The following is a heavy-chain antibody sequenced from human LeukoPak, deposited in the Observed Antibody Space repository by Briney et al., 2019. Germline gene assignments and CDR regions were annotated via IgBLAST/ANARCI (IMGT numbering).Heavy chain of an antibody. V-gene: IGHV4-39*07. CDR3: ARGARGYCSSTSCYFKDWFDP. D-gene: IGHD2-2*01. CDR2: IYYSGST. Sequence: SETLSLTCTVSGGSISSSSYYWGWIRQPPGKGLEWIGSIYYSGSTYYNPSLKSRVTISVDTSKNQFSLKLSSVTAADTAVYCCARGARGYCSSTSCYFKDWFDPWGQGTLVTVSS. J-gene: IGHJ5*02. CDR1: GGSISSSSYY.